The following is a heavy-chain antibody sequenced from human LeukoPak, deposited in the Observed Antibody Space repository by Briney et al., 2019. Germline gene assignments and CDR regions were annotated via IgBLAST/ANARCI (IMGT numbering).Heavy chain of an antibody. D-gene: IGHD3-3*01. CDR1: GYTFTSYG. Sequence: ASVKVSCKASGYTFTSYGISWVRQAPGQGLEWMGWISAYNGNTNYAQKLQGRVTMTTDTSTSTAYMELRSLRSDDTAVYYCARAVNKYYDFWSGRTFDPWGQGTLVTVS. CDR2: ISAYNGNT. CDR3: ARAVNKYYDFWSGRTFDP. V-gene: IGHV1-18*01. J-gene: IGHJ5*02.